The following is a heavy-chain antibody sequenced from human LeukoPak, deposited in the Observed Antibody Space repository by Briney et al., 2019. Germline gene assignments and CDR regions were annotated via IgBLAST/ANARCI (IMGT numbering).Heavy chain of an antibody. CDR3: ARGVTMIVVVIHDWYFDL. CDR1: GGSISSSSYY. Sequence: SETLSLTCTISGGSISSSSYYWGWIRQPPGKGLEWIGSIYYTRSTYYNPSLKSRVTISVDTSKNQFSLKLTSVTAADTAVYYCARGVTMIVVVIHDWYFDLWGRGTLVTVSS. CDR2: IYYTRST. D-gene: IGHD3-22*01. J-gene: IGHJ2*01. V-gene: IGHV4-39*01.